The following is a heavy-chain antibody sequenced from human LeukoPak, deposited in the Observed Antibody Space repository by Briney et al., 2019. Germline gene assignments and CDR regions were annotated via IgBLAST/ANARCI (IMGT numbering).Heavy chain of an antibody. V-gene: IGHV1-69*13. D-gene: IGHD2-15*01. CDR1: GGTFSSYA. J-gene: IGHJ4*02. CDR3: AGSDGLEYCSGGSCYYFGY. Sequence: ASVKVSCKASGGTFSSYAISWVRQAPGQGLEWMGGIIPIFGTANYAQKFQGRVTITADESTSTAYMELSSLRSEDTAVYYCAGSDGLEYCSGGSCYYFGYWGQGTLVTVSS. CDR2: IIPIFGTA.